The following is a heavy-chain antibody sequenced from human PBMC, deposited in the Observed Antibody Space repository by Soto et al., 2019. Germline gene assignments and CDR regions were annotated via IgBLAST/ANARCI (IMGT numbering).Heavy chain of an antibody. J-gene: IGHJ4*02. CDR1: GFTFSSYA. V-gene: IGHV3-23*01. CDR2: ISGSGGST. Sequence: PGGSLRLSCAASGFTFSSYAMSWVRQAPGKGLEWVSAISGSGGSTYYADSVKGRFIISRDNAKNTLYLQMNSLRADDTAVYYCATGGGIAAAGRLWGQGTLVTVSS. D-gene: IGHD6-13*01. CDR3: ATGGGIAAAGRL.